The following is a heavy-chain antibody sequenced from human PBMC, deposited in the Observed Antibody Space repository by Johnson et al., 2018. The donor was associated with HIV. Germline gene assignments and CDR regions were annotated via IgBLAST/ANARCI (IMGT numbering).Heavy chain of an antibody. CDR3: VRDVGSSGWYDSLVTDM. V-gene: IGHV3-30-3*01. CDR2: ISYDASNK. CDR1: GFTFSDHA. J-gene: IGHJ3*02. Sequence: QVQLVESGGGLVQPGGSLRVSCAAYGFTFSDHAIHWVRQAPGKGLEWVAVISYDASNKYYGDSVKGRFTISRDNSKKKVFLQMNSLRHEDTAVYYCVRDVGSSGWYDSLVTDMWGQGTMVTVST. D-gene: IGHD6-19*01.